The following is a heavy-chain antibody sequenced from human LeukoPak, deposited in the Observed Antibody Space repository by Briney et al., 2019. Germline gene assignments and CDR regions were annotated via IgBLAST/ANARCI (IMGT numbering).Heavy chain of an antibody. J-gene: IGHJ4*02. D-gene: IGHD2-2*02. Sequence: SETLSLTCTVSGGSVSSYYWSWIRQPPGKGLEWIGYIYYSGSTNYNPSLKSRVTISVDTSKNQFSLKLSSVTAADTAVYYCASQPAAIRGPFDYWGQGTLVTVSS. CDR1: GGSVSSYY. CDR3: ASQPAAIRGPFDY. V-gene: IGHV4-59*02. CDR2: IYYSGST.